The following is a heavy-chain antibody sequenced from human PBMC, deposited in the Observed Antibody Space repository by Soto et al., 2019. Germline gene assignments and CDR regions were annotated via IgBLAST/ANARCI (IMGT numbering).Heavy chain of an antibody. D-gene: IGHD3-9*01. CDR1: DDSINSDKYY. J-gene: IGHJ4*02. Sequence: QLQLQESGPGLVKPSEPLSLTCSVSDDSINSDKYYWGWIRQPPGKRLEWIGSIYYRGKAYYNPALQTRGTIALYKSKSQFSLKLTSVTAADSAVYFCARLEGLATISDCFDFWGPGALVTVSS. CDR3: ARLEGLATISDCFDF. V-gene: IGHV4-39*01. CDR2: IYYRGKA.